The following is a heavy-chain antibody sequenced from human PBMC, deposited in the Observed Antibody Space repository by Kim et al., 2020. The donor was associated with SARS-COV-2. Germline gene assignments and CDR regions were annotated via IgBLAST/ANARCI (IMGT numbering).Heavy chain of an antibody. CDR1: GFTFSSYA. J-gene: IGHJ3*02. V-gene: IGHV3-23*03. Sequence: GGSLRLSCAASGFTFSSYAMSWVRQAPGKGLEWVSVIYSGGSSTYYADSVKGRFTISRDNSKNTLYLQMNSLRAEDTAVYYCAKDSSKIPPSLWGPILDAFDIWGQGTMVTVSS. CDR2: IYSGGSST. D-gene: IGHD7-27*01. CDR3: AKDSSKIPPSLWGPILDAFDI.